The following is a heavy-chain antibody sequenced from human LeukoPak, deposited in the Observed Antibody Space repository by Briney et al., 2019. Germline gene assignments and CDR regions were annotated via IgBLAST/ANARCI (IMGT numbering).Heavy chain of an antibody. CDR1: GVTFSSYS. CDR3: ARAGIAAALIWFDP. Sequence: GGALRLSCAASGVTFSSYSLNWVRQAPGKGLEWVSSISSSSSYIYYADSVKGRFTISRDNAKNSLYLQMNSLRAEDTAVYYCARAGIAAALIWFDPWGQGTLVTVSS. CDR2: ISSSSSYI. V-gene: IGHV3-21*01. J-gene: IGHJ5*02. D-gene: IGHD6-13*01.